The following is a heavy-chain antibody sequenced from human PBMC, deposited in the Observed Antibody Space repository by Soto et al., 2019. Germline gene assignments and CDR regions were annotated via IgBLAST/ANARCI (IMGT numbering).Heavy chain of an antibody. CDR3: ARGEQKLVTNFDY. V-gene: IGHV1-69*01. D-gene: IGHD6-13*01. CDR1: GGTFSSYA. J-gene: IGHJ4*02. CDR2: IIPIFGTA. Sequence: QVQLVQSGAEVKKPGSSVKVSCKASGGTFSSYAISWVRQAPGQGLEWMGGIIPIFGTANYAQKFQGRVTSTADESPSTAYMELSSLRSEDTAVYSCARGEQKLVTNFDYWGQGTLVNVSS.